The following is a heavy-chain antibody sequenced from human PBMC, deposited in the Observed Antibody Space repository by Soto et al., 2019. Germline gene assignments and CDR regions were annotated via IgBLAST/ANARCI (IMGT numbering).Heavy chain of an antibody. D-gene: IGHD4-17*01. Sequence: HPGGSLRLSCAASGFTFSSYAMHWVRQAPGKGLEWVAVISYDGSNKYYADSVKGRFTISRDNSKNTLYLQMNSLRAEDTAVYYCARDDYGDRDFDYWGQGTLVTVSS. CDR1: GFTFSSYA. CDR2: ISYDGSNK. V-gene: IGHV3-30-3*01. J-gene: IGHJ4*02. CDR3: ARDDYGDRDFDY.